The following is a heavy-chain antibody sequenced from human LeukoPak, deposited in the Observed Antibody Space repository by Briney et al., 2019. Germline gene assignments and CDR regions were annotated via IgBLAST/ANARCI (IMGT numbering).Heavy chain of an antibody. Sequence: GGSLRLSCTASGLTFSTFGFNWVRQAPGKGLEWVASIGPTGSDRYHADSIKGRFTISRDNANNFLYLQMNSLRAEDTAVYYCATETNGRHYDYWGQGTLLTVSS. J-gene: IGHJ4*02. CDR2: IGPTGSDR. CDR1: GLTFSTFG. D-gene: IGHD1-14*01. CDR3: ATETNGRHYDY. V-gene: IGHV3-21*06.